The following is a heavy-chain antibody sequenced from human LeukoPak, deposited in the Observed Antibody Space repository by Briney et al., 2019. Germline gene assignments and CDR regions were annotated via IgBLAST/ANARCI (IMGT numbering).Heavy chain of an antibody. D-gene: IGHD3-9*01. CDR3: ARDGDVLRYFDWPVWFDP. CDR1: GYTFTSYY. Sequence: GASVKASCKASGYTFTSYYMHWVRQAPGQGLEWMGIINPSGGSTSYAQKFQGRVTMTRDTSTSTVYMELSSLRSEDTAVYYCARDGDVLRYFDWPVWFDPWGQGTLVTVSS. V-gene: IGHV1-46*01. CDR2: INPSGGST. J-gene: IGHJ5*02.